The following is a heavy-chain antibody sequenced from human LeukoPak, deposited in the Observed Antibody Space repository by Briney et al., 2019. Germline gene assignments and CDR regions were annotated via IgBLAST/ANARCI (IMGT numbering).Heavy chain of an antibody. J-gene: IGHJ3*02. CDR2: TYYRSKWYN. CDR3: ARLGLGGAFDI. CDR1: GDSVSSNSAV. V-gene: IGHV6-1*01. Sequence: SQTLSLACAISGDSVSSNSAVWNWIRQSPSRGLEWLGRTYYRSKWYNDYAVSVKSRITIKPDTSKNQFSLQLNSATPEDTAVYYCARLGLGGAFDIWGQGTMVTVSS. D-gene: IGHD2-15*01.